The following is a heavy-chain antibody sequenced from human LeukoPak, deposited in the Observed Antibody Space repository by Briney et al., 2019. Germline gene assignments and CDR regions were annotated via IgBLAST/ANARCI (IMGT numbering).Heavy chain of an antibody. J-gene: IGHJ4*02. Sequence: GGSLRLSCAASGFPFSDYVVHWVRQAPGKGPEWVAVIRYDGNNKYYADSVKGRFTISRDNSKNMLYLQMNSLGTEDTAVYYCAKDRWGAVASFDYWGQGTLVTVSS. V-gene: IGHV3-30*02. D-gene: IGHD6-19*01. CDR1: GFPFSDYV. CDR2: IRYDGNNK. CDR3: AKDRWGAVASFDY.